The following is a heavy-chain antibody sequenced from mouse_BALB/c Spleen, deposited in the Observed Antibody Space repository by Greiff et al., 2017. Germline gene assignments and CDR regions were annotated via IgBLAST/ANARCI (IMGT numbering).Heavy chain of an antibody. V-gene: IGHV5-6-5*01. CDR3: ARVTTVYAMDY. CDR2: ISSGGST. Sequence: EVMLVESGGGLVKPGGSLKLSCAASGFTFSSYAMSWVRQTPEKRLEWVASISSGGSTYYPDSVKGRFTISRDNARNILYLQMSSLRSEDTAMYYCARVTTVYAMDYWGQGTSVTVSS. J-gene: IGHJ4*01. D-gene: IGHD1-1*01. CDR1: GFTFSSYA.